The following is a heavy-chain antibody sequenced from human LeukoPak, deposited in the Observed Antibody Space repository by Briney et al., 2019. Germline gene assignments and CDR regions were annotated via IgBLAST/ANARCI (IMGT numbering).Heavy chain of an antibody. D-gene: IGHD3-10*02. V-gene: IGHV3-48*04. Sequence: GGSLRLSCAASGFRFSSYTINWVRQSPGKGLEWVSSISSSGSTIYYADSVKGRFTISRDNAKNSLYLQMNSLRAEDTAVYYCAELGITMIGGVWGKGTTVTISS. J-gene: IGHJ6*04. CDR2: ISSSGSTI. CDR3: AELGITMIGGV. CDR1: GFRFSSYT.